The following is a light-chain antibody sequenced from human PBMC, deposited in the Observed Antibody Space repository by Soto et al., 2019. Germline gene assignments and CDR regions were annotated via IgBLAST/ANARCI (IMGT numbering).Light chain of an antibody. CDR2: SAS. Sequence: DIQMTQSPSSLPASVGDRVTITCRASQSIDTYLNWYQQIPGNAPKLLIYSASRLQSGVPSRFSGSGSVTDFTLTISSLQPEDFATYYCQQSYSTLWTFGQGTKVQVK. J-gene: IGKJ1*01. CDR3: QQSYSTLWT. CDR1: QSIDTY. V-gene: IGKV1-39*01.